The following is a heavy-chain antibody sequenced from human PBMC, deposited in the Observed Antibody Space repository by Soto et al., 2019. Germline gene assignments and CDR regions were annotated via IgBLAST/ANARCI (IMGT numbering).Heavy chain of an antibody. CDR2: INPNSGGT. CDR1: GYTFTGYY. D-gene: IGHD3-3*01. V-gene: IGHV1-2*02. J-gene: IGHJ4*02. CDR3: ARDHPATIFGVVITFDY. Sequence: ASVKVSCKASGYTFTGYYMHWVRQAPGQGLEWMGWINPNSGGTNYAQKFQGRVTMTRDTSISTAYMELSRLRSDDTAVYYCARDHPATIFGVVITFDYWGQGTLVTVYS.